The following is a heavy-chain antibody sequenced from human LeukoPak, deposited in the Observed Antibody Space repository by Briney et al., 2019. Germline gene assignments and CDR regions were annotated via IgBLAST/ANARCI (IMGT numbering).Heavy chain of an antibody. CDR2: RKPNTGGT. CDR1: GYTVTDRY. D-gene: IGHD3-22*01. J-gene: IGHJ1*01. CDR3: ARGPGTRIVVSNEYFHH. Sequence: EAAEKVSCTASGYTVTDRYIHWVRQAPGQGVEWMGWRKPNTGGTKYAEKYQRRVNMTRDTTISTAYMELNGLRSDDTAVYYCARGPGTRIVVSNEYFHHWGQGTLVTVSS. V-gene: IGHV1-2*02.